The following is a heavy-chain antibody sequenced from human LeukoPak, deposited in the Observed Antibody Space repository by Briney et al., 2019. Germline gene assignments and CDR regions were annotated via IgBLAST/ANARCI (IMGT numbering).Heavy chain of an antibody. CDR3: ARDSLEAGDAFDI. Sequence: ASVKVSCKASGYTFTSYYMHWVRQAPGQGLEWMGIINPSGGSTSYAQKFQGRVTMTRDTSTSTVYMELSSLRSEDKALYYCARDSLEAGDAFDIWGQGTMVAVSS. CDR2: INPSGGST. V-gene: IGHV1-46*01. CDR1: GYTFTSYY. J-gene: IGHJ3*02.